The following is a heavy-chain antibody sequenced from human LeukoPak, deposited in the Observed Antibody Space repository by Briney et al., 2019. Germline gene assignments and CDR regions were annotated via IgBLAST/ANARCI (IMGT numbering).Heavy chain of an antibody. CDR3: ARARSLSGTIMGAFDI. CDR2: VSSSSRYK. J-gene: IGHJ3*02. Sequence: PGGSLRLSCAASGFTFSDYSMNWVRQAPGKGLEWVSSVSSSSRYKYYADSVKGRFTISRDNAKNSLHLQMNSLRGDDTAVYYCARARSLSGTIMGAFDIWGQGTMVTVSS. CDR1: GFTFSDYS. D-gene: IGHD1-26*01. V-gene: IGHV3-21*06.